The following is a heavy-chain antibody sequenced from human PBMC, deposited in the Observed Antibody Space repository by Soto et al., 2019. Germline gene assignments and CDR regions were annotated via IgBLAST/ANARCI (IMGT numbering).Heavy chain of an antibody. CDR1: GFTFSSYG. Sequence: GGSLRLSCAASGFTFSSYGMHWVRQAPGKGLEWVAVISYDGSNKYYADSVKGRFTISRDNSKNTLYLQMNSLRAEDTAVYYCAKGIDSHYYDSSGYLGFDYWGQGTLVTVSS. CDR3: AKGIDSHYYDSSGYLGFDY. J-gene: IGHJ4*02. D-gene: IGHD3-22*01. V-gene: IGHV3-30*18. CDR2: ISYDGSNK.